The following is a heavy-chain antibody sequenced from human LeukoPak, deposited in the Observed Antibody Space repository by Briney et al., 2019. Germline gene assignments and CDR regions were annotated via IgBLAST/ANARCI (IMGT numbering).Heavy chain of an antibody. D-gene: IGHD3-10*01. CDR1: GYTFTGYY. CDR2: INPNSGGT. Sequence: ASVKVSCKASGYTFTGYYMHWVRQAPGQGLEWMGWINPNSGGTNYAQKFQGRVTMTRDTSISTAYMELSRLRSDDTAVYYCARGPNYYGSGSDDYWGQGTLVTVSS. V-gene: IGHV1-2*02. CDR3: ARGPNYYGSGSDDY. J-gene: IGHJ4*02.